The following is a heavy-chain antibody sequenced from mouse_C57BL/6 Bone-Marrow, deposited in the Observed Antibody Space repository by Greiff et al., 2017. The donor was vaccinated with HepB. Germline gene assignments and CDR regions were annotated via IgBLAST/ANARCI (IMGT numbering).Heavy chain of an antibody. CDR3: ARPGAY. CDR2: IYPGSGST. V-gene: IGHV1-55*01. CDR1: GYTFTSYW. Sequence: QVHVKQPGAELVKPGASVKMSCKASGYTFTSYWITWVKQRPGQGLEWIGDIYPGSGSTNYNEKFKSKATLTVDTSSSTAYMQLSSLTSEDSAVYYCARPGAYWGQGTLVTVSA. J-gene: IGHJ3*01.